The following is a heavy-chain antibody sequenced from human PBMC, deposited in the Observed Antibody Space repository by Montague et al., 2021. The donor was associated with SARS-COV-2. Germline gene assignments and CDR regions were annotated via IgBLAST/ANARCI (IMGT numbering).Heavy chain of an antibody. Sequence: SETLSLTCTVSGGSISSYYWCWIRQPPGTGLEWMGYTYYSGSTNYNPSLKSRVTISVDTSKNQFSLKLSSVTAADTAVYYCARGGYYDYAFDIWGQGTMVTVSS. CDR3: ARGGYYDYAFDI. J-gene: IGHJ3*02. D-gene: IGHD3-22*01. CDR2: TYYSGST. V-gene: IGHV4-59*01. CDR1: GGSISSYY.